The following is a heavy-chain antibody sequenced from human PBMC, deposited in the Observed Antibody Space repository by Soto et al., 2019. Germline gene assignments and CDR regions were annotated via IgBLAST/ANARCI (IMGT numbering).Heavy chain of an antibody. CDR2: MWYDGSKK. CDR3: ASGGEYINDYFHF. Sequence: GGSLRLSCEASGFSFSGYAMHWVRQAPGKGLEWLAVMWYDGSKKYYGDSVKGRFTISGDSSKNALYLEMNSLRAEDSAVYFCASGGEYINDYFHFWGQGTPVTVSS. D-gene: IGHD2-21*01. V-gene: IGHV3-33*01. CDR1: GFSFSGYA. J-gene: IGHJ4*02.